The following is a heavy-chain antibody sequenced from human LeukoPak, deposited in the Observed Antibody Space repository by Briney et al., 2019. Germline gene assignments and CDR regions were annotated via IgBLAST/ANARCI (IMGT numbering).Heavy chain of an antibody. CDR1: GYTFTAYY. CDR2: INPNRGGT. D-gene: IGHD6-19*01. Sequence: ASVKVSCKASGYTFTAYYMHWVRLAPGQGLEWMGWINPNRGGTNYAQKFQGRVTMTSDTSISTAYMELSRLRSDDTAVYYCARGKQWLVHVHDYWGQGTLVTVSS. J-gene: IGHJ4*02. V-gene: IGHV1-2*02. CDR3: ARGKQWLVHVHDY.